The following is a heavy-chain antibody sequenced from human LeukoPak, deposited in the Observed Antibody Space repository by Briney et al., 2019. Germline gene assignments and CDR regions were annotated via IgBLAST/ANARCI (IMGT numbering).Heavy chain of an antibody. Sequence: GASVKVSCKVSGYTLTELSMHWVRQAPGKGLEWMGGFDPEDGETIYAQKFQGRVTMTEDTSTDTAYMELSSLRSEDTAVYYCATDLRSSYYYDSSGYCHYWGQGTLVTVSS. D-gene: IGHD3-22*01. CDR1: GYTLTELS. CDR2: FDPEDGET. V-gene: IGHV1-24*01. CDR3: ATDLRSSYYYDSSGYCHY. J-gene: IGHJ4*02.